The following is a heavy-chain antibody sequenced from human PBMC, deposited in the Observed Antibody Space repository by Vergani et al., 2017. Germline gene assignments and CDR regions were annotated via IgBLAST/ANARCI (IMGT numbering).Heavy chain of an antibody. CDR3: ARARKFRFGVVWENWFDP. Sequence: EVQLLESGGDLVQPGGSLRLSCAASGFTFIMHAMSWVRQAPGKGLEWVSGMNGDGDTISYADSVKGRFTISRDNAKNTLFLQMNSLRAEDTAVYYCARARKFRFGVVWENWFDPWGQGTLVTVSS. J-gene: IGHJ5*02. D-gene: IGHD3-3*01. CDR1: GFTFIMHA. CDR2: MNGDGDTI. V-gene: IGHV3-23*01.